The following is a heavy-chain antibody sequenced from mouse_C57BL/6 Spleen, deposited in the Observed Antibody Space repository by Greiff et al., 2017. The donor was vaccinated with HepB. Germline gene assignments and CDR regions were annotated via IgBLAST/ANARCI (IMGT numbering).Heavy chain of an antibody. Sequence: QVQLKESGAELVRPGASVKLSCKASGYTFTDYYINWVKQRPGQGLEWIARIYPGSGNTYYNEKFKGKATLTAEKSSSTAYMQLSSLTSEDSAVYFCARTANYGYDLFAYWGQGTLVTVSA. D-gene: IGHD2-2*01. J-gene: IGHJ3*01. V-gene: IGHV1-76*01. CDR1: GYTFTDYY. CDR3: ARTANYGYDLFAY. CDR2: IYPGSGNT.